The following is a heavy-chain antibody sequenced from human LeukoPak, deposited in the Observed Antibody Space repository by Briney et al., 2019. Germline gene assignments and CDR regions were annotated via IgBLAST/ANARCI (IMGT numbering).Heavy chain of an antibody. Sequence: PGGSLRLSCAASGFTVSSNYMSWVRQAPGKGLEWVSVIYSGGSTYYADSVKGRFTISRDNSKNTLYLQMNSLRAEDTAVYYCARLKYYYDSSGYYVFDYWGQGTLVTVSS. V-gene: IGHV3-66*04. D-gene: IGHD3-22*01. CDR3: ARLKYYYDSSGYYVFDY. CDR2: IYSGGST. J-gene: IGHJ4*02. CDR1: GFTVSSNY.